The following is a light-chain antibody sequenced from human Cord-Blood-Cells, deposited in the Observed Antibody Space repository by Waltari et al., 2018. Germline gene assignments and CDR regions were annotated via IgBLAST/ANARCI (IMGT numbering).Light chain of an antibody. CDR3: QQRSNWPPFFT. CDR1: QSVSSY. Sequence: EIVLTQSPANLSLSPGERATLSCRASQSVSSYLAWYQQKPGQAPRLLIYDASSGSWTDFTLTISSLEPEDFAVYYCQQRSNWPPFFTFGPVTKVDIK. CDR2: DAS. V-gene: IGKV3-11*01. J-gene: IGKJ3*01.